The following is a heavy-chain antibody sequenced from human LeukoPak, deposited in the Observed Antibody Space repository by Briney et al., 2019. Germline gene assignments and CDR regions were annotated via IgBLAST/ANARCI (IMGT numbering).Heavy chain of an antibody. CDR3: ARERGSGWSPDY. CDR1: GFTFSSYS. Sequence: PGGSLRISCAASGFTFSSYSMTWVRQAPGKGLEWVSSISSSSSYIYYADSVKGRFTISRDDAKNSLYLQMNSLRAEDTAVYYCARERGSGWSPDYWGQGTLVTVSS. J-gene: IGHJ4*02. D-gene: IGHD6-19*01. V-gene: IGHV3-21*01. CDR2: ISSSSSYI.